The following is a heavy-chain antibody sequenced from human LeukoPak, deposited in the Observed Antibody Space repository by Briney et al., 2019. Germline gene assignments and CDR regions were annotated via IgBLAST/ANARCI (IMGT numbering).Heavy chain of an antibody. J-gene: IGHJ3*02. V-gene: IGHV1-2*02. CDR3: ARTKAMVDPFDI. D-gene: IGHD5-18*01. CDR1: GYTFTGYY. Sequence: ASVKVSCKASGYTFTGYYMHWVRQAPGQGLEWMGWINPNSGGTNYAQKFQGRVTMTRDTSISTAYMELSRLRSDDTAVYYCARTKAMVDPFDIWGQGTMVTVSS. CDR2: INPNSGGT.